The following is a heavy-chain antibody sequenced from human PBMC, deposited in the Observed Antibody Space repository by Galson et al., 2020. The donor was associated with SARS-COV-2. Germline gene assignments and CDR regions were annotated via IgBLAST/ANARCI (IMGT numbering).Heavy chain of an antibody. D-gene: IGHD4-4*01. Sequence: GESLKISCSASGFIFNYYTMNWVRQAPGKGLEWVSSITANNQISYADSVKGRFTISRDNAKDSLYLQMNNLRAEDTAVYYCTKWLQLKWGQGTLVTVSS. V-gene: IGHV3-21*01. CDR1: GFIFNYYT. CDR2: ITANNQI. J-gene: IGHJ4*02. CDR3: TKWLQLK.